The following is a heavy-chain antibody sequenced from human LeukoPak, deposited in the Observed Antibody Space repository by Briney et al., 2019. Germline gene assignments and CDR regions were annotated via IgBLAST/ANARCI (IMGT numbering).Heavy chain of an antibody. CDR1: GFTFSNHA. V-gene: IGHV3-64*02. J-gene: IGHJ1*01. CDR3: ARGLSGAPDY. Sequence: GGSLRLSCVGSGFTFSNHALHWIRQFPGKRLEYVSAISNNGRSTHYTDSVKGRFTVSRDNSKETVYLQLGSLRPEDTALYYCARGLSGAPDYWGRGTLVTVSS. CDR2: ISNNGRST. D-gene: IGHD3-10*01.